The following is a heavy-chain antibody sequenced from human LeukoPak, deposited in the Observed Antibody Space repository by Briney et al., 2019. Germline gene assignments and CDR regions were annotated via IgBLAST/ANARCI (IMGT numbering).Heavy chain of an antibody. CDR3: LVPTTVTTGLREY. D-gene: IGHD4-17*01. CDR2: IIPIFGTA. CDR1: GGTFSSYA. V-gene: IGHV1-69*05. J-gene: IGHJ4*02. Sequence: ASVKVSCKASGGTFSSYAISWVRQVPGQGLEWMGRIIPIFGTANYAQKFQGRVTITTDESTSTAYMELSSLRSEDTAVYYCLVPTTVTTGLREYWGQGTLVTVSS.